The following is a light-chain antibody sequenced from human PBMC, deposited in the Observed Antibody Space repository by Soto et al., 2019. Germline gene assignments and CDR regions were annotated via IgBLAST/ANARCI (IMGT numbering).Light chain of an antibody. Sequence: QSALTQPASVSGSPGQSITISCTGTSSDVGGYNYVSWYQQHPAKAPKPMIFEVSNRPSGISNRFSGSKSGNTASLTISGLQAEDEADYYCSSYTSSSNYVFGTGTKVTVL. V-gene: IGLV2-14*01. J-gene: IGLJ1*01. CDR1: SSDVGGYNY. CDR2: EVS. CDR3: SSYTSSSNYV.